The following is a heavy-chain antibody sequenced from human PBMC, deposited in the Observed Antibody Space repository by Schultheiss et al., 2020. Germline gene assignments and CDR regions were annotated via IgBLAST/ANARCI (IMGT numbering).Heavy chain of an antibody. CDR3: ARSLSSLFPLDY. D-gene: IGHD2-21*01. J-gene: IGHJ4*02. CDR1: GFKINDHA. CDR2: IYYSGST. Sequence: ESLKISCAASGFKINDHAMTWVRQTPGKGLEWIGYIYYSGSTNYNPSLKSRVTISVDTSKNQFSLKLSSVTAADTAVYYCARSLSSLFPLDYWGQGTLVTVSS. V-gene: IGHV4-59*08.